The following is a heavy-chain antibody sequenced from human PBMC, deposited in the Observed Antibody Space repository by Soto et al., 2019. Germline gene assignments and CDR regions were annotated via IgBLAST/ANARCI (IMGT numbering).Heavy chain of an antibody. CDR3: AKIHDPRGFSSHATHV. J-gene: IGHJ6*02. D-gene: IGHD2-15*01. CDR1: GFSFIRFG. CDR2: ISYDGNKK. V-gene: IGHV3-30*18. Sequence: LRLSCAASGFSFIRFGMHWVRQAPGKGLEWVAVISYDGNKKYYTDSVKGRFTISRDNSKSTLFLQMNSLRAEDTAVYYCAKIHDPRGFSSHATHVRGQGTTVTL.